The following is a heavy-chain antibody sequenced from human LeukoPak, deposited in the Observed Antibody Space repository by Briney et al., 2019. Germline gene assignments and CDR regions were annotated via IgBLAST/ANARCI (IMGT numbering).Heavy chain of an antibody. CDR3: TRDRVGSSSWPNFDY. CDR1: GFTFGDYA. J-gene: IGHJ4*02. V-gene: IGHV3-49*04. Sequence: GGSLRLSCTASGFTFGDYAMSWVRQAPGKGLEWVGFIRSKAYGCTTEYAASVKGRFTISRDDSKSIAYLQMNSPKTEDTAVYYCTRDRVGSSSWPNFDYWGQGTLVTVSS. CDR2: IRSKAYGCTT. D-gene: IGHD6-13*01.